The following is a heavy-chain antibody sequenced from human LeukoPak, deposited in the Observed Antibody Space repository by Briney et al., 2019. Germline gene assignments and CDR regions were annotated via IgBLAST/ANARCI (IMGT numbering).Heavy chain of an antibody. J-gene: IGHJ4*02. V-gene: IGHV4-34*01. Sequence: SETLSLTCAVYGGSFSGYHWSWIRQPPGKGLEWIGEINHSGSTNYNPSLKSRVTISVDTSKNQFSLKLSSVTAADTAVYYCARGRSYYYGSGSSPFDYWGQGTLVTVSS. CDR3: ARGRSYYYGSGSSPFDY. CDR2: INHSGST. CDR1: GGSFSGYH. D-gene: IGHD3-10*01.